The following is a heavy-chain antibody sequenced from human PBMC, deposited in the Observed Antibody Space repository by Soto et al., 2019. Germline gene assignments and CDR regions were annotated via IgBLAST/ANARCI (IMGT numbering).Heavy chain of an antibody. CDR3: VRDGAASGWYHYGMDV. CDR2: IKQDGSEK. Sequence: PVGSLRLSCASSVFTLSPYWMNCVRHSPGKWLEWVANIKQDGSEKYYVDSAKGRFFISRDNAKNSLYLQLNSLRAEDTGLYYCVRDGAASGWYHYGMDVWGQGTLVTVSS. CDR1: VFTLSPYW. J-gene: IGHJ6*02. V-gene: IGHV3-7*01. D-gene: IGHD6-19*01.